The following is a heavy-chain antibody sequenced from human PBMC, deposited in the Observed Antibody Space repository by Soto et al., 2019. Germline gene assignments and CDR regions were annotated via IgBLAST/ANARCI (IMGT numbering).Heavy chain of an antibody. D-gene: IGHD1-26*01. CDR3: AKDGSHNFDY. CDR2: MSYDGRNE. J-gene: IGHJ4*02. CDR1: GFTFSHYA. Sequence: QVQLVESEGGVVQPGRSLRLSCAASGFTFSHYAMHWVSQAPGKGLERVALMSYDGRNEYYADSVKGRFTISRDNSKNTLYLQMNSLRAEDTAVYYCAKDGSHNFDYWGQGTLVTVSS. V-gene: IGHV3-30*18.